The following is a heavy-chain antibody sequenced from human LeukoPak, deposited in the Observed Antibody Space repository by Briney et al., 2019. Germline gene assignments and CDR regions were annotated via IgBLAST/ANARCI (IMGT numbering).Heavy chain of an antibody. Sequence: ASVKVSCKASGYTFTGYYMHWVRQALGQGLEWMGWINPNSGGTNYAQKFQGRVTMTRDTSISTAYMELSRLRSDDTAVYYCAREIQQIGSEVGPPDYWGQGTLVTVSS. V-gene: IGHV1-2*02. J-gene: IGHJ4*02. CDR3: AREIQQIGSEVGPPDY. D-gene: IGHD3/OR15-3a*01. CDR2: INPNSGGT. CDR1: GYTFTGYY.